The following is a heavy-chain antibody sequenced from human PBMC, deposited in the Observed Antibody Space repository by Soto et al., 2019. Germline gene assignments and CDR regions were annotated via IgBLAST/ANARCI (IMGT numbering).Heavy chain of an antibody. D-gene: IGHD3-22*01. CDR3: ATDYYDTNSGMDV. CDR1: GYTFSSNA. V-gene: IGHV1-3*01. J-gene: IGHJ6*02. Sequence: ASVKVSCKASGYTFSSNAIHWVRQAPGQRLEWMGWINSGNGHTRYSQKFQGRVTITRDTFASTAYMELSSLRSEDTAVYYCATDYYDTNSGMDVWGQGTTVTVSS. CDR2: INSGNGHT.